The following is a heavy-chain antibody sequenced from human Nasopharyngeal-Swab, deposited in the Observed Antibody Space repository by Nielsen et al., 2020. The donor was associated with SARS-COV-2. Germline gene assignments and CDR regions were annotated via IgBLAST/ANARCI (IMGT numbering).Heavy chain of an antibody. CDR1: GFTFRDHA. V-gene: IGHV3-13*04. CDR3: ARVGGMSALDV. J-gene: IGHJ6*04. D-gene: IGHD3-3*01. Sequence: GGPLRPSCEASGFTFRDHAMTWVRQAPGKGLEWVSTIGTVGDPYYPGSVKGRFTISRENAKNSLYLQMNSLRAGDTAVYYCARVGGMSALDVWGKGTTVTVSS. CDR2: IGTVGDP.